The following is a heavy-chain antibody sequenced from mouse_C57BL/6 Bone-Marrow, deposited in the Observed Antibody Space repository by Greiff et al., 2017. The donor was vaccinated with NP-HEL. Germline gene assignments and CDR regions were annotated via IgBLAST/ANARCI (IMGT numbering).Heavy chain of an antibody. J-gene: IGHJ3*01. D-gene: IGHD1-1*01. CDR1: GFTFTDYY. Sequence: EVQRVESGGGLVQPGGSLSLSCAASGFTFTDYYMSWVRQPPGKALEWLGFIRNKANGNTTEYSASVKGRFTISRANSQSILYLQMNALRAEDSATYYCARSVFYYGSSGFAYWGQGTLVTVSA. CDR2: IRNKANGNTT. V-gene: IGHV7-3*01. CDR3: ARSVFYYGSSGFAY.